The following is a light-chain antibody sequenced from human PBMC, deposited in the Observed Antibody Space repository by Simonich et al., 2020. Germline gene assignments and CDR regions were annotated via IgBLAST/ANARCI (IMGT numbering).Light chain of an antibody. CDR2: EGS. CDR3: MQSIQLPWT. Sequence: DIVMTQTPLSLSVTPGQPASISCKSSQSLLHSAGKAYLYWYLQKPGQSPQLLIYEGSNRFSGVPDRFSGSGSGTDFTLKISRVEAEDVGVYYCMQSIQLPWTFGQGTKVEIK. V-gene: IGKV2D-29*02. CDR1: QSLLHSAGKAY. J-gene: IGKJ1*01.